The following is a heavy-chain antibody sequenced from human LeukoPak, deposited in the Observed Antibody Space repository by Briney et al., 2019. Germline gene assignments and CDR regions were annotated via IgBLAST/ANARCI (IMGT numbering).Heavy chain of an antibody. Sequence: ASVKVSCKASGYTFTSYAMHWVRQAPGQRLEWMGWINAGNGNTKYSQKFQGRVTITRDTSASTAYMEPSSLRSEDTAVYYCARDLEEYQLLFSFDYWGQGTLVTVSS. V-gene: IGHV1-3*01. J-gene: IGHJ4*02. CDR2: INAGNGNT. D-gene: IGHD2-2*01. CDR1: GYTFTSYA. CDR3: ARDLEEYQLLFSFDY.